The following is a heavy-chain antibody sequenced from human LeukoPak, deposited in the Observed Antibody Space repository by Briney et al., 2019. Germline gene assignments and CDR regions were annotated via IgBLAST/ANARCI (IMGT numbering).Heavy chain of an antibody. Sequence: GASVKVSCKASGYTFTSYDINWVRQATGQGLEWMGWMNPNSGNTGYAQKFQGRVTMTRNTSISTAYMELSSLRSEDTAVYYCARDPTYYYDSSGEGNAFDIWGQGTMVTVSS. CDR2: MNPNSGNT. V-gene: IGHV1-8*01. CDR1: GYTFTSYD. CDR3: ARDPTYYYDSSGEGNAFDI. D-gene: IGHD3-22*01. J-gene: IGHJ3*02.